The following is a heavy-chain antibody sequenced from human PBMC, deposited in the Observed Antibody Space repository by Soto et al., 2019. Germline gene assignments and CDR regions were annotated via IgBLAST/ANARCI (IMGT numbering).Heavy chain of an antibody. D-gene: IGHD3-10*01. CDR2: IYWDDAE. CDR1: GFSLRSSGVG. CDR3: ARSFGPFDY. J-gene: IGHJ4*02. Sequence: QITLKESGPTLVKPTQTLTLTCTFSGFSLRSSGVGVGWIRRPPGKALEWLAVIYWDDAERYSPSLKTRLTITKDTSKNQVVLRMTNMDPVDTATYYCARSFGPFDYWGQGTLVTVSS. V-gene: IGHV2-5*02.